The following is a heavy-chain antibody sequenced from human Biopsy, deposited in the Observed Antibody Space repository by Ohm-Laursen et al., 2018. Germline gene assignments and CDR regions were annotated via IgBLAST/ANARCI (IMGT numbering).Heavy chain of an antibody. V-gene: IGHV4-59*07. CDR2: IYYSGST. CDR3: ARVGVGAPSIDYFDS. D-gene: IGHD1-26*01. Sequence: SDTLSLTCTVSGGSIYNFFWSWIRQPPGKGLECIGYIYYSGSTNYNPSLKSRVTISVDRSKNHFSLELSSVTAADTAVYYCARVGVGAPSIDYFDSWGQGALVTVSS. J-gene: IGHJ4*02. CDR1: GGSIYNFF.